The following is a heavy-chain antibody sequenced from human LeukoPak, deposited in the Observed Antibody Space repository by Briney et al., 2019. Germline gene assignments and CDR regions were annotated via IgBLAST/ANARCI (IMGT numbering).Heavy chain of an antibody. V-gene: IGHV4-39*01. CDR3: ARHLAGATGGWFDP. J-gene: IGHJ5*02. CDR1: GGSISSSSYY. Sequence: NTSETLSLTCTVSGGSISSSSYYWGWIRQPPGKGLEWIGSIYYSGSTYYNPSLKSRVTISVDTSKNQFSLKLSSVTAADTAVYYCARHLAGATGGWFDPWGQGTLATVSS. D-gene: IGHD1-26*01. CDR2: IYYSGST.